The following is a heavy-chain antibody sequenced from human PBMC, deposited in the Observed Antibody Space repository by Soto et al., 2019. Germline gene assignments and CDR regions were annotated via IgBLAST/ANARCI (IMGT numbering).Heavy chain of an antibody. V-gene: IGHV3-48*01. J-gene: IGHJ4*02. CDR1: GFTFSSYS. CDR3: ARYWVPPEDYYGSGSGRVY. D-gene: IGHD3-10*01. Sequence: EVQLVESGGGLVQPGGSLRLSCAASGFTFSSYSMNWVRQAPGKGLEWVSYISSSSSTIYYADSVKGRFTISRDNAKNSLYLQMNSLRAEDTAVYYCARYWVPPEDYYGSGSGRVYWGQGTLVTVSS. CDR2: ISSSSSTI.